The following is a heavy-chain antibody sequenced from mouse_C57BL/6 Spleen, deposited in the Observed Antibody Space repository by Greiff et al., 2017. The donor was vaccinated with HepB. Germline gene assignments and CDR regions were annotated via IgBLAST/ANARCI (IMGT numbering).Heavy chain of an antibody. CDR3: AREGYGTSFAY. D-gene: IGHD2-10*02. CDR2: IYPSDSET. V-gene: IGHV1-52*01. Sequence: VQLQQPGAELVRPGSSVKLSCKASGYTFTSYWMHWVKQRPIQGLEWIGNIYPSDSETHYNQKFKDKATLTVDKSSSTAYMQLSSLTSEDSAVYYCAREGYGTSFAYWGQGTLVTVSA. J-gene: IGHJ3*01. CDR1: GYTFTSYW.